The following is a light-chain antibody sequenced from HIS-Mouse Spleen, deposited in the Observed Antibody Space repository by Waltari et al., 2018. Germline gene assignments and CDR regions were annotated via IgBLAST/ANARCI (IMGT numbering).Light chain of an antibody. V-gene: IGLV3-27*01. CDR3: YSAADNNVV. Sequence: SYELTQPSSVSVSPGQTARITCPGDVLAKKYARWFQQKPGQAPVLVMYKDSERPSGIPERFSGSSSGTTVTLTISGAQVEDEADYYCYSAADNNVVFGGGTKLTVL. CDR2: KDS. J-gene: IGLJ2*01. CDR1: VLAKKY.